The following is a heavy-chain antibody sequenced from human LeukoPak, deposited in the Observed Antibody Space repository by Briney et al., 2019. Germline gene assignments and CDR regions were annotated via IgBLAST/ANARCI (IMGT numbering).Heavy chain of an antibody. V-gene: IGHV4-61*02. Sequence: SETLSLTCTVSGGSISSGSYYWSWIRQPAGKGLEWIGRIYTSGSTNYNPSLKSRVTISVDTSKNQFSLKLSSVTAADTAVYYCARVDIVVVVAATQGWFDPWGQGTLVTVSS. J-gene: IGHJ5*02. D-gene: IGHD2-15*01. CDR1: GGSISSGSYY. CDR2: IYTSGST. CDR3: ARVDIVVVVAATQGWFDP.